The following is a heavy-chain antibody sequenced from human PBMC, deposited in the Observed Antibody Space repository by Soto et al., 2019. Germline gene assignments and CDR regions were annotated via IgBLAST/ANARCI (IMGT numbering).Heavy chain of an antibody. D-gene: IGHD6-13*01. CDR2: IYPGDSDT. V-gene: IGHV5-51*01. CDR3: ASKTGIAAAGTSYYYYYGMGV. Sequence: GQSQKIPCKGSGYSFTSYWIGWVRQMPGKGLEWMRNIYPGDSDTRYSPSFQGQVTNSADKSISTPYLQWSSLKAPDTAMYYCASKTGIAAAGTSYYYYYGMGVWGQGTTVTVSS. J-gene: IGHJ6*02. CDR1: GYSFTSYW.